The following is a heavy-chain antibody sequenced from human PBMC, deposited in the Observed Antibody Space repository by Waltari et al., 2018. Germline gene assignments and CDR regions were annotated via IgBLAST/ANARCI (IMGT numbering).Heavy chain of an antibody. CDR1: GGSFSGYY. D-gene: IGHD1-26*01. Sequence: QVQLQQWGAGLLKPSETLSLTCAVYGGSFSGYYWSWIRQPPGKGLEWIGEINHSGSTNYNPSLKSRVTISVDTSKNQFSLKLSSVTAADTAVYYCVRGLVGATRLDYWGQGTLVTVSS. J-gene: IGHJ4*02. V-gene: IGHV4-34*01. CDR2: INHSGST. CDR3: VRGLVGATRLDY.